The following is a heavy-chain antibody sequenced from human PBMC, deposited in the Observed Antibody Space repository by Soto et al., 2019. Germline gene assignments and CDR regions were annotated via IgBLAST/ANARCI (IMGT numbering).Heavy chain of an antibody. D-gene: IGHD3-3*01. CDR2: IYTSGST. CDR3: AREGYYDFWSGPGGMDV. V-gene: IGHV4-4*07. J-gene: IGHJ6*02. Sequence: SETLSLTCTVSGGSIISYYRSWIRQPAGKGLEWIGRIYTSGSTNYNPSLKSRVTMSVDTSKNQFSLKLSSVTAADTAVYYCAREGYYDFWSGPGGMDVWGQGTTVTVSS. CDR1: GGSIISYY.